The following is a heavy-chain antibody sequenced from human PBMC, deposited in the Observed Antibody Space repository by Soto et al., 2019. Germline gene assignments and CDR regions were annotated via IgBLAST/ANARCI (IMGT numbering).Heavy chain of an antibody. CDR3: ARGISEVTVRCLDLYYYYGMDV. J-gene: IGHJ6*02. Sequence: QVQLQQWGAGLLKPSETLSLTCAVYGGSFSGYYWSWIRQPPGKGLEWIGEINHSGSTNYNPSLKSRVTISVDTSKNQFSLKLSSVTAADTAVYYCARGISEVTVRCLDLYYYYGMDVWGQGTTVTVSS. CDR1: GGSFSGYY. CDR2: INHSGST. D-gene: IGHD3-3*01. V-gene: IGHV4-34*01.